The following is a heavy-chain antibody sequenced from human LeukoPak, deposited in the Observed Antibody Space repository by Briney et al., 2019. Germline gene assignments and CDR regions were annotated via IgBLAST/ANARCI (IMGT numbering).Heavy chain of an antibody. V-gene: IGHV3-23*01. Sequence: PGGSLRLSCAVSGITLSNYGMSWVRQAPGKGLEWVAGISGSGGSTNYADSVKGRFTISRDNRKNTLYLQMNSLRVEDTAVYCCAKRGVVIRVILVGFHKEAYYFDSWGQGALVTVSS. CDR3: AKRGVVIRVILVGFHKEAYYFDS. J-gene: IGHJ4*02. D-gene: IGHD3-22*01. CDR1: GITLSNYG. CDR2: ISGSGGST.